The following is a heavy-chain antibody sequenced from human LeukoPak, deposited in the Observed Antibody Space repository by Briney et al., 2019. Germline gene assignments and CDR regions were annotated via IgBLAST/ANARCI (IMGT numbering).Heavy chain of an antibody. V-gene: IGHV3-21*01. CDR1: GFTFSSYS. Sequence: GGSLRLSCAASGFTFSSYSMNWVRQAPGKGLEWVSSISSSSSYIYYADSVKGRFTISRDNAKNSLYLQMNSLRAEDTAVYYCARGHPGDGRKWLRLGIGMDVWGQGTTVTVSS. CDR2: ISSSSSYI. J-gene: IGHJ6*02. CDR3: ARGHPGDGRKWLRLGIGMDV. D-gene: IGHD5-12*01.